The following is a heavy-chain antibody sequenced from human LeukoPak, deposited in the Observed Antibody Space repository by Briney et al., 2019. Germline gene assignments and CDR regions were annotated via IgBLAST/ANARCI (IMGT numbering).Heavy chain of an antibody. CDR1: GGSISSYY. D-gene: IGHD6-6*01. V-gene: IGHV4-59*01. J-gene: IGHJ5*02. CDR3: ARASINLKYSSSRWFDP. Sequence: SETLSLTCTVSGGSISSYYWSWIRQPPGKGLEWIGYIYYSGSTNYNPSLKSRVTISVDTSKNQFSLKLSSVTAADTAVYYCARASINLKYSSSRWFDPRGQGTLVTVSS. CDR2: IYYSGST.